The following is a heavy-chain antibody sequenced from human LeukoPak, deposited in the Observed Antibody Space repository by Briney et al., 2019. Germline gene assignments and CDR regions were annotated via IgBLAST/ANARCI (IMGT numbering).Heavy chain of an antibody. J-gene: IGHJ4*02. CDR3: ASRYCSGASCYSY. D-gene: IGHD2-15*01. Sequence: PGGSLRLSCAASGFAFSSQAMGWVRQAPGKGLEWVSVMSDSGSLTYYADSVRGRFTISRDNSKNTLFLQMNSLRAEDTAVYYCASRYCSGASCYSYWGQGTLVTVSS. V-gene: IGHV3-23*01. CDR2: MSDSGSLT. CDR1: GFAFSSQA.